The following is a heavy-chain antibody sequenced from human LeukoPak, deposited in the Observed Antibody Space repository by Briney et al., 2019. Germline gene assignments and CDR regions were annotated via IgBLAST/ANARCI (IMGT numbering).Heavy chain of an antibody. D-gene: IGHD3-3*01. J-gene: IGHJ3*02. CDR2: IIPIFGTA. CDR3: ARIDFWSGYYLHDAFDI. V-gene: IGHV1-69*01. CDR1: GGTFSSYA. Sequence: GSSVKVSCKASGGTFSSYAISWVRQAPGQGLEWMGGIIPIFGTANYAQKFQGRVTITADESTSTAYMELSSLRSEDTAVYYCARIDFWSGYYLHDAFDIWGQGTMVTVSS.